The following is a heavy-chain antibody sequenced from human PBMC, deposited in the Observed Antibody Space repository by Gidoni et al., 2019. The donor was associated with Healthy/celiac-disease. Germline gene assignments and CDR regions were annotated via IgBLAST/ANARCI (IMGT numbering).Heavy chain of an antibody. CDR2: INAGNGNT. CDR3: ARVGSGSYSDYFDY. J-gene: IGHJ4*02. D-gene: IGHD1-26*01. Sequence: QVQLVQSGAAVKTPGASVQVSCKASGYTFTSYAMHWVRQAPGQRPEWMGWINAGNGNTKYSQKFQGRVTITRDTSASTAYMELSSLRSEDTAVYYCARVGSGSYSDYFDYWGQGTLVTVSS. V-gene: IGHV1-3*01. CDR1: GYTFTSYA.